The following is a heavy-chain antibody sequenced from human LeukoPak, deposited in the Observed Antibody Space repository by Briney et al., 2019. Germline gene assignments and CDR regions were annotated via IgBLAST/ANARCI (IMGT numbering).Heavy chain of an antibody. D-gene: IGHD4-11*01. Sequence: GGSLRLSCAASGFTFSDYYMSWIRQAPGKGLEWVSCISSSGSPTYYADSVKGRFTISRDNAKNSLYLQMNSLRAEDTAVYYCARGTTTVATSHYYYGMDVWGQGTTVTVSS. V-gene: IGHV3-11*01. J-gene: IGHJ6*02. CDR2: ISSSGSPT. CDR1: GFTFSDYY. CDR3: ARGTTTVATSHYYYGMDV.